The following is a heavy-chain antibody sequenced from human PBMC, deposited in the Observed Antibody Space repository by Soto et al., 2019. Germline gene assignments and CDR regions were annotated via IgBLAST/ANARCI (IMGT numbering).Heavy chain of an antibody. V-gene: IGHV4-34*01. J-gene: IGHJ6*02. D-gene: IGHD3-3*01. CDR1: GGSFSGYY. CDR2: INHSGST. Sequence: PSETLSLTCAVYGGSFSGYYWSWIRQPPGKGLEWIGEINHSGSTNYNPSLKSRVTISVDTSKNQFSLKLSSVTAADTAVYYCARGCPYYDFWSGYYRPNYYYYYGMDVWGQGTTVTVSS. CDR3: ARGCPYYDFWSGYYRPNYYYYYGMDV.